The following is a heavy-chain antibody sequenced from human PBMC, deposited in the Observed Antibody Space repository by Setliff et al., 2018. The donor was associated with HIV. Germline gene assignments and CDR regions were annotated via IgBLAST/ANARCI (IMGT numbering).Heavy chain of an antibody. J-gene: IGHJ6*02. D-gene: IGHD3-3*01. V-gene: IGHV3-23*01. CDR3: AKAGGVVLTYYYYGMDV. CDR1: GFTFSSYA. Sequence: SLRLSCAASGFTFSSYAMSWVRQAPGKGLEWVPAISGSGGSTYYADSVKGRFTISRDNSKNTLYLQMNSLRAEDTAVYYCAKAGGVVLTYYYYGMDVWGQGTTVTVS. CDR2: ISGSGGST.